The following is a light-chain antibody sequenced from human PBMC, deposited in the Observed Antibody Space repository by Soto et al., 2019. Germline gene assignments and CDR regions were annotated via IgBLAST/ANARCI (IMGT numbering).Light chain of an antibody. CDR2: GAS. Sequence: EIVLTQSPGTPSXSPXXXXTXXXRASQSVHSNYLAWYQQKPGQAPRLLIYGASSRATGIPDRFSVSGSGTDFTLTISRLEPEDSAVYYCQQFCASRTFGQGTKVDNK. CDR3: QQFCASRT. CDR1: QSVHSNY. J-gene: IGKJ1*01. V-gene: IGKV3-20*01.